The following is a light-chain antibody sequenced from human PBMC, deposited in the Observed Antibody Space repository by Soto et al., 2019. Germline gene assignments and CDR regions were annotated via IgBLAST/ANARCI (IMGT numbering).Light chain of an antibody. CDR2: AAS. J-gene: IGKJ1*01. CDR1: QGIRSF. V-gene: IGKV1-9*01. Sequence: DIPLTQSPSFLSASVGDRVTITCRASQGIRSFLAWYQQKPGKAPKLLIYAASTLQSGVPSRFSGSGSGTEFALPISSLQPEDFATYYCQQLNSYPRTFGQGTKVEIK. CDR3: QQLNSYPRT.